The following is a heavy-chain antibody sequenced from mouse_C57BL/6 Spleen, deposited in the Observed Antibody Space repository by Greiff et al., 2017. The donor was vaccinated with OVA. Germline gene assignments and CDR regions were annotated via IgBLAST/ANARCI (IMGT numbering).Heavy chain of an antibody. CDR1: GFNIKDDY. CDR2: IDPENGDT. CDR3: RYVQRDY. V-gene: IGHV14-4*01. Sequence: EVQLQQSGAELVRPGASVKLSCTASGFNIKDDYMHWVKQRPEQGLEWIGWIDPENGDTEYASKFQGKATITADTSSNTAYLQLSSLTSEDTAVYYCRYVQRDYWGKGTTLTVAS. D-gene: IGHD1-1*02. J-gene: IGHJ2*01.